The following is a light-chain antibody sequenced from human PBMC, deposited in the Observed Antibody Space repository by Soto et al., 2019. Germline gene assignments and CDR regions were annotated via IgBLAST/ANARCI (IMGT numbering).Light chain of an antibody. CDR2: TTY. J-gene: IGLJ1*01. V-gene: IGLV1-44*01. CDR3: ASWDDSLSGFV. CDR1: DSNIGSFT. Sequence: QSVLTQPPSASGTPGQRVTISCSGSDSNIGSFTVHWYQQVPGTAPKPLIHTTYQRPSGIADRFSGSKSGTSGSLAISGLPPEDEADYYCASWDDSLSGFVFGTGTKLTVL.